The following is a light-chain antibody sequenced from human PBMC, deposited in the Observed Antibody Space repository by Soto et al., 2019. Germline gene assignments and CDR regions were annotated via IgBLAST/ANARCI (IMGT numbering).Light chain of an antibody. Sequence: EIVLTQSPGTLSLSPGERATLSCRASQSVSSSYLAWYQQKPDQAPRLLIYGASSRATGIPDRFSGSGSGAVFTLTISRLEPEDFAVYYCEQYGSSPGTFGGGTKVDI. J-gene: IGKJ4*01. CDR1: QSVSSSY. CDR2: GAS. CDR3: EQYGSSPGT. V-gene: IGKV3-20*01.